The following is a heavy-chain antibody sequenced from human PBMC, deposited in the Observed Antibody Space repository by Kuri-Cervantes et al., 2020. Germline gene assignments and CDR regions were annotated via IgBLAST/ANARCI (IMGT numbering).Heavy chain of an antibody. D-gene: IGHD3-10*01. J-gene: IGHJ4*02. V-gene: IGHV3-30*14. CDR3: ARGTLRFGEPKLWY. Sequence: GGSLRLSCAASGFTFSSYAMHWVRQAPGKGLEWVAVISYDGSNKYYADSVKGRFTISRDNSKNTLYLQMNSLRAEDTAVYYCARGTLRFGEPKLWYWGQGTLVTVSS. CDR1: GFTFSSYA. CDR2: ISYDGSNK.